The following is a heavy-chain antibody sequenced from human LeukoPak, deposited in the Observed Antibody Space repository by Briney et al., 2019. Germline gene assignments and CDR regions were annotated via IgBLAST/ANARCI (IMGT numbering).Heavy chain of an antibody. Sequence: SSETLSLTCTVSGGSISSSSYYWGWIRQPPGKGLEWIGSIYYSGSTYYNPSLKSRVTISVDTSKNQFSLKLSSVTAADTAVYYCAGHGARTYSGSYPVFDYWGQGTLVTVSS. CDR3: AGHGARTYSGSYPVFDY. CDR1: GGSISSSSYY. V-gene: IGHV4-39*01. D-gene: IGHD1-26*01. CDR2: IYYSGST. J-gene: IGHJ4*02.